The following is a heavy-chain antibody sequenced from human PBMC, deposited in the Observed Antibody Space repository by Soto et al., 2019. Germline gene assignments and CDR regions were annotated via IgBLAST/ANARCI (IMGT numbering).Heavy chain of an antibody. CDR1: GGSISSGGYS. CDR2: IYHSGTT. V-gene: IGHV4-30-2*01. CDR3: ARGHDSGDC. D-gene: IGHD3-22*01. J-gene: IGHJ4*02. Sequence: QLQLQESGSGLVKPSQTLSLTCAVSGGSISSGGYSWSWIRQPPGKVLEWIGYIYHSGTTYYNPSLKSRVTISIDTSKNQFSLKLSSVTAADTAMYYCARGHDSGDCWGQGTLVTVSS.